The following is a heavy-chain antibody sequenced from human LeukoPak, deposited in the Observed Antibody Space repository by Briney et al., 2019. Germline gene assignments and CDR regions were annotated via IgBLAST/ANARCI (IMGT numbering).Heavy chain of an antibody. Sequence: SGTLSLTCAVSGGSISSSNWWSWVRQPPGKGLEWIGEIYHSGSTNYNPSLKSRVTISVDKSKTQFSLKLSSVTAADTAVYYCASGIAVAGTNRNYWGQGTLVTVSS. D-gene: IGHD6-19*01. CDR1: GGSISSSNW. CDR3: ASGIAVAGTNRNY. V-gene: IGHV4-4*02. CDR2: IYHSGST. J-gene: IGHJ4*02.